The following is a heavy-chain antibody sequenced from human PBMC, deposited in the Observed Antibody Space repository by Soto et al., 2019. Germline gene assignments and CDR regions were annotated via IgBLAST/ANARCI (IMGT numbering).Heavy chain of an antibody. D-gene: IGHD1-1*01. CDR3: ATGSFTSTGGRIGYHYNAMDV. CDR1: GGTFSSHS. J-gene: IGHJ6*02. Sequence: SVKVSCKSSGGTFSSHSINWVRQAPGQGLEWMGGIIPIFGPANFAKKFQGRVTITADESTTTAYMGLSSLTSEDTAVYYCATGSFTSTGGRIGYHYNAMDVWGQGTTVTVSS. V-gene: IGHV1-69*13. CDR2: IIPIFGPA.